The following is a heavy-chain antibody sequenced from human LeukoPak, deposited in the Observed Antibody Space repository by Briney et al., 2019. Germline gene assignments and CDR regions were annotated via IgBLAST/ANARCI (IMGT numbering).Heavy chain of an antibody. CDR1: GGSISSGGYY. J-gene: IGHJ5*02. V-gene: IGHV4-31*03. CDR3: ARHDSEYCSGGSCYSVVENWFDP. D-gene: IGHD2-15*01. Sequence: TPSQTLSLTCTVSGGSISSGGYYWSWIRQHPGKGLEWIGYIYYSGSTYYNPSLKSRVTISVDTSKNQFSLKLSSVTAADTAVYYCARHDSEYCSGGSCYSVVENWFDPWGQGTLVTVSS. CDR2: IYYSGST.